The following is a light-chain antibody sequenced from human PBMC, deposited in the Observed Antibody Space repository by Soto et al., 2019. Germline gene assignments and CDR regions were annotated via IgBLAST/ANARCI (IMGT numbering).Light chain of an antibody. CDR2: EVA. V-gene: IGLV2-14*03. Sequence: QSALTQPASVSGSPGQSITISCTGTSSDVGGSKYVSWYQQHPGKAPKLMIYEVANRPSGVSYRFSGYKSANTASLTISGLQPDDEADYYCSSYTTSRTFVFGGGTKLTVL. CDR3: SSYTTSRTFV. CDR1: SSDVGGSKY. J-gene: IGLJ2*01.